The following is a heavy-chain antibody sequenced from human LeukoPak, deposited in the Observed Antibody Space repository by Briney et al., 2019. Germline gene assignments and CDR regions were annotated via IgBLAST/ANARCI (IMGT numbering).Heavy chain of an antibody. V-gene: IGHV4-59*01. D-gene: IGHD2-2*01. CDR1: GGSISGYY. CDR3: ARVIGPARVFDY. CDR2: IYYNGIS. Sequence: PSETLSLTCTVSGGSISGYYWSWIRQPPGKGLEWIAYIYYNGISNYNPSLKSRVIISVDTSKNQFSLKLSSVTAADTAVYYCARVIGPARVFDYWGQGTLVTVSS. J-gene: IGHJ4*01.